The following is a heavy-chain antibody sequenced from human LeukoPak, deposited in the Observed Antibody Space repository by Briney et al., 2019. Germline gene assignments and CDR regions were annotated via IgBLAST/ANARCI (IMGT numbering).Heavy chain of an antibody. Sequence: GESLKIPYKASGYTFSTSWIGWVRQLPGKCLEGMGIIYPGDSDTRYSPSFQGQVNISAAKSISTAYLPRSSLKASDTAMYYCARRSNWNVDYWGQGTLVTVSS. CDR3: ARRSNWNVDY. D-gene: IGHD1-20*01. V-gene: IGHV5-51*01. CDR1: GYTFSTSW. CDR2: IYPGDSDT. J-gene: IGHJ4*02.